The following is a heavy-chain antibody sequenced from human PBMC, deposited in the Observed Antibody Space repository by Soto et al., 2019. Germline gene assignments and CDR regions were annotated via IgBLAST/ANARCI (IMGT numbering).Heavy chain of an antibody. CDR2: ISSSSSTI. CDR3: ARDYLLHIAVTGDYYYGMDV. D-gene: IGHD6-19*01. V-gene: IGHV3-48*02. J-gene: IGHJ6*02. Sequence: EVQLVESGGGLVQPGGSLRLSCAASGFTFSTYSMNWVRQAPGKGLEWVSYISSSSSTIYYADSVKGRFTISRDNAKNSLYLQMNSLRDEDTAVYYCARDYLLHIAVTGDYYYGMDVWGQGTTVTVSS. CDR1: GFTFSTYS.